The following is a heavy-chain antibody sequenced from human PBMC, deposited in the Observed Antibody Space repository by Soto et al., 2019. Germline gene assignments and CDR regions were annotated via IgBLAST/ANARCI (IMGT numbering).Heavy chain of an antibody. V-gene: IGHV3-21*01. D-gene: IGHD2-2*01. CDR1: GFTFSSYT. CDR2: ISGSSTYI. Sequence: PGGSLRLSCAASGFTFSSYTMNCVRQAPGKGLEWVSSISGSSTYIYYADSVKGRFTISRDNAKNSLYLDMTSLRAEDTAMYYCARDKDTVVVPQFDPWGQGTLVTVSS. CDR3: ARDKDTVVVPQFDP. J-gene: IGHJ5*02.